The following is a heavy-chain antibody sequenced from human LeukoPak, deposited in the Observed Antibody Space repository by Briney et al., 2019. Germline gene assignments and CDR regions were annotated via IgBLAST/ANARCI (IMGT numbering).Heavy chain of an antibody. CDR2: IYPGDSDT. D-gene: IGHD2-15*01. CDR1: GYSFTSYW. V-gene: IGHV5-51*01. CDR3: ARLRIDCSGGSCYSGNWFDP. J-gene: IGHJ5*02. Sequence: GESLQISCKGSGYSFTSYWIGWVRQMPGKGLEWMGIIYPGDSDTRYSPSFQGQVTISADKSISTAYLQWSSLKASDAAMYYCARLRIDCSGGSCYSGNWFDPWGQGTLVTVSS.